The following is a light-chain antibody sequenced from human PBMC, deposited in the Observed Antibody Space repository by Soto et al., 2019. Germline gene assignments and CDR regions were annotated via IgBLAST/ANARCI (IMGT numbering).Light chain of an antibody. CDR1: QSLSSN. V-gene: IGKV3-20*01. CDR2: GAS. J-gene: IGKJ1*01. Sequence: EIVLTQSPATLSASPGDRATLSCRASQSLSSNLAWYQQRPGQAPRLLIYGASIRATGIPARFIGSGSGTDFTLTISRLEPEDFAVYYCQQYGSSGTFGQGTKVDIK. CDR3: QQYGSSGT.